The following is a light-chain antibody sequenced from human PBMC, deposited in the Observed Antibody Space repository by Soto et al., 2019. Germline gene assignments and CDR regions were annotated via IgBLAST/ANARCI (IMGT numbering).Light chain of an antibody. CDR1: QSISSY. J-gene: IGKJ5*01. CDR2: AAS. Sequence: DIRMTQSPSSLSASVGDRVTITCRASQSISSYLNWYQQKPGKAPKPLIYAASSWQSGVPSRLSGSGYGTDLTLTISSMKNEDFETYYCQQSYSNPITFGHGTRLEIK. V-gene: IGKV1-39*01. CDR3: QQSYSNPIT.